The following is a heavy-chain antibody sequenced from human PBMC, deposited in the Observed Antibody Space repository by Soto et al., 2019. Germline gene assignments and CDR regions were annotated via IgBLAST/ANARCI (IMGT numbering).Heavy chain of an antibody. CDR3: ARDVSGPGATYVMDV. CDR2: INPGGGRT. J-gene: IGHJ6*02. V-gene: IGHV1-46*01. D-gene: IGHD2-2*01. CDR1: GYIFSSYC. Sequence: ASVKVSCKASGYIFSSYCIYWVRQAPGQGLQWMGIINPGGGRTAYAQKFQGRVTLTRDMSTSTVYMELTSLTHDDTAVYYCARDVSGPGATYVMDVWGQGTTVTVSS.